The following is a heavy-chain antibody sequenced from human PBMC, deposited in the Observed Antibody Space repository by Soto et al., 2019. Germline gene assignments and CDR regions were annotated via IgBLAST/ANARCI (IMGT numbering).Heavy chain of an antibody. CDR3: AREAGAINWIRTRAFDY. D-gene: IGHD1-20*01. CDR1: GYTFTSYC. CDR2: ISAYNGNT. V-gene: IGHV1-18*01. J-gene: IGHJ4*02. Sequence: ASVNVSCKASGYTFTSYCISWVRQAPGQGLEWMGWISAYNGNTNYAQKLQGRVTMTTDTSTSTAYMELRSLRSDDTAVYYCAREAGAINWIRTRAFDYWGQGTLVTVSS.